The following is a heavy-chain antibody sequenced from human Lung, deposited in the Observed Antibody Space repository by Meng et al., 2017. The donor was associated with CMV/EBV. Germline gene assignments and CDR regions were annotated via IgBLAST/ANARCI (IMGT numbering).Heavy chain of an antibody. CDR2: INPNSGGT. CDR1: GYTFTGYY. CDR3: ARDMGYWNFDY. J-gene: IGHJ4*02. Sequence: ASVXVSCKASGYTFTGYYMHWVRQAPGQGLEWMGWINPNSGGTNYAQKFQGRVTMTRDTSISTAYMELSRLRSDDTAVYYCARDMGYWNFDYWCQGTLVTVSS. D-gene: IGHD3-22*01. V-gene: IGHV1-2*02.